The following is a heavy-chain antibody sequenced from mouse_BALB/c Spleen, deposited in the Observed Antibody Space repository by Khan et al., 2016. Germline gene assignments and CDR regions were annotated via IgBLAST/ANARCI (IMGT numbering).Heavy chain of an antibody. J-gene: IGHJ1*01. CDR2: ISYSGST. V-gene: IGHV3-8*02. D-gene: IGHD1-1*02. CDR1: GDSITSGY. Sequence: EVKLEESGPSLVKPSQTLSLTCSVTGDSITSGYWNWIRKFPGNKLEYMGYISYSGSTYYNPTLNSRISIPRDTSKNQYYLQLNSVTTEDTATYYCARCPYGYWYFDVWGAGTTVTVSS. CDR3: ARCPYGYWYFDV.